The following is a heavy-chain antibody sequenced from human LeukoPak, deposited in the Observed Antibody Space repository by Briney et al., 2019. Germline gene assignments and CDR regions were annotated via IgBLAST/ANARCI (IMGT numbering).Heavy chain of an antibody. CDR2: IKQDGSEK. D-gene: IGHD5-18*01. Sequence: GGSLRLSCAVSGFTFSSHWMSWARQAPGKGLEWVANIKQDGSEKYYVDSVKGRFTISRDTAKNSLYLQMNSLRAEDTAVYYCARGSYIYGYVFDYWGQGTLVTVSS. CDR3: ARGSYIYGYVFDY. CDR1: GFTFSSHW. V-gene: IGHV3-7*01. J-gene: IGHJ4*02.